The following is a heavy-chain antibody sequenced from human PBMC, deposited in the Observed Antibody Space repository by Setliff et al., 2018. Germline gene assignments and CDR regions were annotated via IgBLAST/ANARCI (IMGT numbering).Heavy chain of an antibody. CDR3: ARYNSSAACFDL. J-gene: IGHJ5*02. V-gene: IGHV4-61*02. CDR2: IFPTGTT. CDR1: GDSITSGSVY. Sequence: PSETLSLTCTVPGDSITSGSVYWSWIRQPAGKGLEWIGRIFPTGTTNYNPDLKSRVTMSVDTSKKRFSLMLRSVTAADTAIYYCARYNSSAACFDLWGPGTLVTVSS. D-gene: IGHD1-20*01.